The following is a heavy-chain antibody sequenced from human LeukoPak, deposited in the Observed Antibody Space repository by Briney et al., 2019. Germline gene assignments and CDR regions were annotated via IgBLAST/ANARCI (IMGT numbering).Heavy chain of an antibody. CDR3: ARGPYPFNYFYH. Sequence: GASVKVSCKASGYTFTSYYMHLVRQAPGQGLEWMGWINPNSGGTNYAQKFQGRVTMTRDTSISTAYMELSRLRSDDTAVYYCARGPYPFNYFYHWGQGTLVTVSS. CDR2: INPNSGGT. CDR1: GYTFTSYY. D-gene: IGHD3-3*02. V-gene: IGHV1-2*02. J-gene: IGHJ4*02.